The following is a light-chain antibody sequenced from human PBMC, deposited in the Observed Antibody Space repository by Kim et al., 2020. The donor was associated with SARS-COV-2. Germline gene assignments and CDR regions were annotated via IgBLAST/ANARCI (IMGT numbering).Light chain of an antibody. CDR1: SSDVVVYDY. CDR2: DVT. J-gene: IGLJ2*01. V-gene: IGLV2-14*03. CDR3: SSYTARNTWI. Sequence: QSISISCSGASSDVVVYDYVSWYQHFPGEAPKVIIYDVTKRPSGVPDRFLGSKSGNTAFLTISGLHVEDEAVYHCSSYTARNTWIFGGGTKLTVL.